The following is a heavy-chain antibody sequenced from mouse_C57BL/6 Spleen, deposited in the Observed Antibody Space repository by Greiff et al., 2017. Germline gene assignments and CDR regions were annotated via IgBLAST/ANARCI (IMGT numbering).Heavy chain of an antibody. CDR2: INPSTGGT. V-gene: IGHV1-42*01. Sequence: EVKLQESGPELVKPGASVKISCKASGYSFTGYYMNWVKQSPEKSLEWIGEINPSTGGTTYNQKFKAKATLTVDKSSSTAYMQLKSLTSEDSAVYYCATNYYYWGQGTLVTVSA. CDR1: GYSFTGYY. CDR3: ATNYYY. D-gene: IGHD1-1*01. J-gene: IGHJ3*01.